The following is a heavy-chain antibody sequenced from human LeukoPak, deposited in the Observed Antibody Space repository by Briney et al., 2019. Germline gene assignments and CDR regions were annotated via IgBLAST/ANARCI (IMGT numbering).Heavy chain of an antibody. V-gene: IGHV3-23*01. CDR2: IRGGGQDT. Sequence: PGGSLRLSCAASGFSFSTYSMSWVRQAPGKGLEWVSSIRGGGQDTYYADSVKGRFTISRDDSKDTLSLQMNSLRVEDTAKYYCAKILWDGRGTFSWGQGTLVTVSS. D-gene: IGHD2-15*01. J-gene: IGHJ5*02. CDR3: AKILWDGRGTFS. CDR1: GFSFSTYS.